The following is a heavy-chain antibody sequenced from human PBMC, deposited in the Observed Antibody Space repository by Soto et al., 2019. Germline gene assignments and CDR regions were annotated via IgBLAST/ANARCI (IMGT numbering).Heavy chain of an antibody. D-gene: IGHD2-15*01. CDR3: AREALLNWFDP. V-gene: IGHV3-48*01. Sequence: EVQLVASGGGLVQPGGSLRLSCAASGFTFSSYSMNWVRQAPGKGLEWVSYISSSSSTIYYADSVKGRFTISSDNAKNSLYLQMNSLRAEDTAVYYCAREALLNWFDPWGQGTLVTVSS. CDR1: GFTFSSYS. J-gene: IGHJ5*02. CDR2: ISSSSSTI.